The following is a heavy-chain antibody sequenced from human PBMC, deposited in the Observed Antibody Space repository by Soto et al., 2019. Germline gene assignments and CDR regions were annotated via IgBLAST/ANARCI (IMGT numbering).Heavy chain of an antibody. CDR2: ISAYNGNT. Sequence: QVQLVQSGAEVKKPGASVKVSCKASGYTFTSYGISWVRQAPGQGLEWMGWISAYNGNTNYAQKLQGRVTMTTDTSTSTAYMELRSLRSDDTAVYYCARDRYSGYDWNPHYYYYYGMDVWGQGTTVTVSS. V-gene: IGHV1-18*01. D-gene: IGHD5-12*01. CDR3: ARDRYSGYDWNPHYYYYYGMDV. CDR1: GYTFTSYG. J-gene: IGHJ6*02.